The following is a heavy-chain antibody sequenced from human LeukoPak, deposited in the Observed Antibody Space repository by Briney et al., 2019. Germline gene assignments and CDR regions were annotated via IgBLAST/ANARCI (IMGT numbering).Heavy chain of an antibody. V-gene: IGHV3-74*01. CDR1: GFTFSDTW. CDR3: AELGITMIGGV. CDR2: IRSDGSDT. J-gene: IGHJ6*04. Sequence: GGSLRLSCAASGFTFSDTWMHWVRQAPGEGLVWVSRIRSDGSDTGYAESVKGRFTISRDNAKNSLYLQMNSLRAEDTAVYYCAELGITMIGGVWGKGTTVTISS. D-gene: IGHD3-10*02.